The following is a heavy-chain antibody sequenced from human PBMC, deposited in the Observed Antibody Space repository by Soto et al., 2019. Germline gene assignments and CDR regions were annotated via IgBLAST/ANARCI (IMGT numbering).Heavy chain of an antibody. V-gene: IGHV5-10-1*01. D-gene: IGHD3-22*01. CDR2: IDPSDSQT. CDR1: GYSFAGYW. Sequence: GESLKISCKGSGYSFAGYWITWVRQKPGKGLEWMGRIDPSDSQTYYSPSFRGHVTISVTKSITTVFLQWSSLRASDTAMYYCARQIYDSDTGPNFQYHFDSWVQGTPVTVSS. J-gene: IGHJ4*02. CDR3: ARQIYDSDTGPNFQYHFDS.